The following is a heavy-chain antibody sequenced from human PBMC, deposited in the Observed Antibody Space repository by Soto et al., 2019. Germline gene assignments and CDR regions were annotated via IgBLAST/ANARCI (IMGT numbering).Heavy chain of an antibody. Sequence: KPSETLSLTCTVSGGSISSGGYYWSWIRQHPGKGLEWIGYIYYSGSTYYNPSLKSRVTISLDTSENQFSLELTSVTAADTAIYHCARARQYYDCELDPWGQGTLVTVSS. V-gene: IGHV4-31*03. J-gene: IGHJ5*02. D-gene: IGHD3-9*01. CDR1: GGSISSGGYY. CDR2: IYYSGST. CDR3: ARARQYYDCELDP.